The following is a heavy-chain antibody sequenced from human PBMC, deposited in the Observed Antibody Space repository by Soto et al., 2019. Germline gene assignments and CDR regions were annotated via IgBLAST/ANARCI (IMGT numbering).Heavy chain of an antibody. CDR1: GFTFSSYW. J-gene: IGHJ3*02. CDR3: ARALTYYDFWSGYYAFDI. CDR2: IKQDGSEK. D-gene: IGHD3-3*01. Sequence: GGSLRLSCAASGFTFSSYWMSWVRQAPGKGLEWVANIKQDGSEKYYVDSVKGRFTISRDNAKNSLYLQMNSLRAEDTAVYYCARALTYYDFWSGYYAFDIWGQGTMVTVSS. V-gene: IGHV3-7*01.